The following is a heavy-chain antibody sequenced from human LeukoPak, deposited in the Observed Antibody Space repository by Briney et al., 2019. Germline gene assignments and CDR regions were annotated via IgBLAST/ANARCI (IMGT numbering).Heavy chain of an antibody. Sequence: GGSLRLSCTTSGFTFSAYTMNWVRQAPGKGLEWVSSISSNSFYIHYADSARGRFIISRDNAKNSLYLQMNSLRAEDTAVYYCARSGPISYYFDYWGQGTLVTVSS. J-gene: IGHJ4*02. CDR1: GFTFSAYT. D-gene: IGHD2-15*01. V-gene: IGHV3-21*01. CDR2: ISSNSFYI. CDR3: ARSGPISYYFDY.